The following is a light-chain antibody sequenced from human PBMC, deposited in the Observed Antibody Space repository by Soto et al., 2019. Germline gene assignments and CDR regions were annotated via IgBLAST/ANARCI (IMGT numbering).Light chain of an antibody. CDR1: QSISSW. V-gene: IGKV1-5*03. CDR3: QQYNSYPLT. Sequence: DIQMTQSPSTLSASVGDRVTITCRASQSISSWLAWYQQKPGKAPNLLIYKASSLGSGIPSRFSGSGSGTEFTLTISSLQPDDFATYYCQQYNSYPLTCGGGTKVEIK. CDR2: KAS. J-gene: IGKJ4*02.